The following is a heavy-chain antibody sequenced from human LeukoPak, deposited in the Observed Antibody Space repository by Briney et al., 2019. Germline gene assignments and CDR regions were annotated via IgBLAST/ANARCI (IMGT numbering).Heavy chain of an antibody. CDR1: GFTFSSSA. CDR2: ISNNGGYT. CDR3: AKQLGYCSDGSCYFPY. D-gene: IGHD2-15*01. V-gene: IGHV3-23*01. Sequence: GGSLRLSCAASGFTFSSSAMSWVRQAPGKGLEWVSAISNNGGYTYYADSVQGRFAISRDNSKSTLCLQMNSLRAEDTAVYYCAKQLGYCSDGSCYFPYWGQGTLVTASS. J-gene: IGHJ4*02.